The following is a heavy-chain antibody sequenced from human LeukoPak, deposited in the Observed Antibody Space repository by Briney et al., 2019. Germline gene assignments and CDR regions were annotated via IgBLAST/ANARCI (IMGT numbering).Heavy chain of an antibody. D-gene: IGHD1/OR15-1a*01. J-gene: IGHJ4*02. CDR3: AKGRTNDY. CDR1: GFTFSSYA. CDR2: ISGSGDTT. Sequence: GGSLRLSCAASGFTFSSYAMSWVRLAPGEGLEWVSTISGSGDTTYYADSVRGRFTISRDNSKNTLYLQMNSLRAEDTAIYYCAKGRTNDYWGQGTLVTVSS. V-gene: IGHV3-23*01.